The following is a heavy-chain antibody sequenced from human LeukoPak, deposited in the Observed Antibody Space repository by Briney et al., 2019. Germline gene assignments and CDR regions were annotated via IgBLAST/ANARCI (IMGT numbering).Heavy chain of an antibody. Sequence: SGPTLVNPTQTLTLTCTFSGFSLSTGGMGVGWIRQPPGKALEWLAFILWDDNEHYSPSLKNRPTITKDTSKNQVILTMTNMDPVDTATYYCSHRHNLGVTGPVVTFDSWGQGTLVTVSS. D-gene: IGHD2-21*02. CDR2: ILWDDNE. CDR1: GFSLSTGGMG. V-gene: IGHV2-5*02. CDR3: SHRHNLGVTGPVVTFDS. J-gene: IGHJ5*01.